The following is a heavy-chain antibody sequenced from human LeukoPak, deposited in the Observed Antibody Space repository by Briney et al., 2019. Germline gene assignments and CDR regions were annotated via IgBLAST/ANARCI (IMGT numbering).Heavy chain of an antibody. V-gene: IGHV4-34*01. Sequence: PSETLSLTCAVYGGSLSGYYWSWIRQPPGKGLEWIGEINHSGSTNYNPSLKSRVTISVDTSKNQFSLKLSSVTAADTAVYYCARDTPPTRFDYWGQGTLVTVSS. CDR2: INHSGST. CDR1: GGSLSGYY. CDR3: ARDTPPTRFDY. J-gene: IGHJ4*02.